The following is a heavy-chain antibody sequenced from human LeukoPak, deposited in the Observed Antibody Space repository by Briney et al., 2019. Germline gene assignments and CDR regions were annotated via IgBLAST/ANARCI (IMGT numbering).Heavy chain of an antibody. CDR3: GRGHPVVPAAVPDY. CDR1: GYTLTELS. CDR2: IQSNSGGT. V-gene: IGHV1-2*02. D-gene: IGHD2-2*02. J-gene: IGHJ4*02. Sequence: SVQVSCQVSGYTLTELSMHWVRQAPGRGLEWMGWIQSNSGGTNYAQNFQGRVTMTRDTSISTAYMELSSLRSDDTAVYYCGRGHPVVPAAVPDYWGQGTLVTVSS.